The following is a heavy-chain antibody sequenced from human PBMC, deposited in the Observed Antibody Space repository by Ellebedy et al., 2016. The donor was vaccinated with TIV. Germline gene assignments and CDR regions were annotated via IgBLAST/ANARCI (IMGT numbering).Heavy chain of an antibody. V-gene: IGHV4-34*01. Sequence: MPSETLSLTCAVYGGSFSGYYWSWIRQAPGKGLEWIGEINHSGSTYYNPSLKSRVTISVDTSKNQFSVRLSSVTAADTAVYYCARCWGSYRPLDYWGQGTLVTVSS. D-gene: IGHD3-16*02. CDR2: INHSGST. CDR3: ARCWGSYRPLDY. CDR1: GGSFSGYY. J-gene: IGHJ4*02.